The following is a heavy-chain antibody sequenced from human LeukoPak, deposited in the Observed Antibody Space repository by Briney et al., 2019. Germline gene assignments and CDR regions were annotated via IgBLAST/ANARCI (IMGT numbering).Heavy chain of an antibody. CDR1: GFTFSSYS. CDR2: ISPSSTSM. V-gene: IGHV3-48*01. D-gene: IGHD6-13*01. J-gene: IGHJ6*02. CDR3: ARVFIAAAGMGDYYYGMDV. Sequence: PGGSLRLSCAASGFTFSSYSLNWVRQAPGKGLEWVSYISPSSTSMYYADSVKGRFTISRDNARNSLYLQMNSLRAEDTAVYYCARVFIAAAGMGDYYYGMDVWGQGTTVTVSS.